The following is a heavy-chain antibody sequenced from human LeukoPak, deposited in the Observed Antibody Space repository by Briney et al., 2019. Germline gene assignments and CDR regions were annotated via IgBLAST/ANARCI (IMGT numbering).Heavy chain of an antibody. D-gene: IGHD6-19*01. CDR3: ARETSGWCFGF. Sequence: GGSLSLSCVVSGFSFISYWMSWVRQAPGKGLEWVANIKQDGSEKYYVDSVKGRFTISIDNSKNSLYLQMYSLRDEDTAVYYCARETSGWCFGFWGQRTPVSVSS. J-gene: IGHJ4*02. CDR2: IKQDGSEK. CDR1: GFSFISYW. V-gene: IGHV3-7*01.